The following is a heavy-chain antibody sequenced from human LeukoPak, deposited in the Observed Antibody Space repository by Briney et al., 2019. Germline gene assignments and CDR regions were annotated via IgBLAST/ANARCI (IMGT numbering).Heavy chain of an antibody. CDR2: IYYSGST. Sequence: SETLSLTCTVSGGSISSYYWSWIRQPPGKGLEWIGYIYYSGSTNYNPSLKSRVIMSVDTSKNQFSLKLSSVTAADTAVYYCARDRGGTWGQGILVTVSS. D-gene: IGHD3-16*01. CDR1: GGSISSYY. V-gene: IGHV4-59*12. CDR3: ARDRGGT. J-gene: IGHJ5*02.